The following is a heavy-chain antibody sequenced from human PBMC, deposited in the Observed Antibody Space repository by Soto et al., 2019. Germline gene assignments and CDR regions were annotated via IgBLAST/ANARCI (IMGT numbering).Heavy chain of an antibody. V-gene: IGHV4-30-2*01. Sequence: QVLLQESGSGLVKPSQTLVLTCTVSGDSISRDGFSWSWIRQPPGKGLEWIGYIYHSGATFYNPSLKSRVTTSIDKSKNQFSLRLSSVTAADTAFYYCAREMSYYFDSWGQEILVTVSS. J-gene: IGHJ4*02. CDR1: GDSISRDGFS. CDR2: IYHSGAT. CDR3: AREMSYYFDS.